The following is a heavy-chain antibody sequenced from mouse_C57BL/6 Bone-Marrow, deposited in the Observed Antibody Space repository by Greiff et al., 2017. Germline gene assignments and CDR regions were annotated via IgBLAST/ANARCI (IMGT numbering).Heavy chain of an antibody. CDR3: AREGETGTHFDY. D-gene: IGHD4-1*01. Sequence: VQLQQPGAELVKPGASVKMSCKASGYTFTSYWITWVKQRPGQGLEWIGDIYPGSGSTNYNEKFKSKATLTVDTSSSTAYMQLSSLTSEDSAVYYCAREGETGTHFDYWGQGTTLTVPS. V-gene: IGHV1-55*01. CDR1: GYTFTSYW. CDR2: IYPGSGST. J-gene: IGHJ2*01.